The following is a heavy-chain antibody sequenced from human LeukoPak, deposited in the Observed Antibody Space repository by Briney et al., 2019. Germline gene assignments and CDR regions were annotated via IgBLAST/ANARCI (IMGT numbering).Heavy chain of an antibody. V-gene: IGHV1-69*05. Sequence: CKAXXGTFSSYAIXXVRQAPGQGLEWMGGIIPIFGTANYAQKFQGRVTITTDESTSTAYMELSSLRSEDTAVYYCARAYYDSNGVGYFDYWGQGTLVTVSS. D-gene: IGHD3-22*01. CDR3: ARAYYDSNGVGYFDY. J-gene: IGHJ4*02. CDR1: XGTFSSYA. CDR2: IIPIFGTA.